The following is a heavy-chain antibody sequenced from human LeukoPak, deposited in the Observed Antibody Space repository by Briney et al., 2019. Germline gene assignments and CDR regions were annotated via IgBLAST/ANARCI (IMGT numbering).Heavy chain of an antibody. D-gene: IGHD5-18*01. V-gene: IGHV4-39*01. CDR2: IYYSGST. Sequence: SETLSLTCTVSGGSISTGSYFWGWIRQPPGKGLEWIGSIYYSGSTYYNPSLKSRVTISVDTSRNQFSLELRTVSAADTAVYYCARQGYSSGYYFDYWGQGTLVTVSS. CDR3: ARQGYSSGYYFDY. J-gene: IGHJ4*02. CDR1: GGSISTGSYF.